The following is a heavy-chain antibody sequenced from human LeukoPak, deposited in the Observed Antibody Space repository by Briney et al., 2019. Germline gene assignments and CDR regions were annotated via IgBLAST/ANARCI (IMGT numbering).Heavy chain of an antibody. CDR2: INHSGTT. V-gene: IGHV4-34*01. CDR1: GGSFSGYY. J-gene: IGHJ5*02. CDR3: ARGDVGATAVPFDP. Sequence: PSETLSLTCAVYGGSFSGYYWSWIRQPPGKGLEWIGEINHSGTTSYNPSLKGRVTISVDTSKNQFSLKVTSVTAADTAVYYCARGDVGATAVPFDPWGQGTLVTVSS. D-gene: IGHD1-26*01.